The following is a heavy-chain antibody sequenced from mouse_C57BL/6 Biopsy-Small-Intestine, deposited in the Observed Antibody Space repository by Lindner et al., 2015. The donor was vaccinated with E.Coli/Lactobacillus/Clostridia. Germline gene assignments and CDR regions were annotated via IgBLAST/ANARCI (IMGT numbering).Heavy chain of an antibody. CDR1: GYTFTSYW. J-gene: IGHJ2*01. Sequence: VQLQESGAEPVKPGASVKLSCKASGYTFTSYWLHWVRQRPGRGLEWIGRIDPNGIGTLYNEKFKSQATLTVDKPSSTAYIHLHSPTSEDSAVYYCALLLRDYWGQGTTLTVSS. D-gene: IGHD1-1*01. CDR2: IDPNGIGT. CDR3: ALLLRDY. V-gene: IGHV1-72*01.